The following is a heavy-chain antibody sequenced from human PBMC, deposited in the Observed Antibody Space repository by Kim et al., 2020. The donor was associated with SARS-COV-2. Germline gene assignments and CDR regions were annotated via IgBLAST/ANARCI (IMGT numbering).Heavy chain of an antibody. V-gene: IGHV3-23*01. Sequence: GGSLRLSCAASGFTFSSYAMSWVRQAPGKGLEWVSAISGSGGSTYYADSVKGRFTISRDNSKNTLYLQMNSLRAEDTAVYYCAKLRFNFWSGYIDYWGQGTLVTVSS. J-gene: IGHJ4*02. CDR2: ISGSGGST. CDR1: GFTFSSYA. CDR3: AKLRFNFWSGYIDY. D-gene: IGHD3-3*01.